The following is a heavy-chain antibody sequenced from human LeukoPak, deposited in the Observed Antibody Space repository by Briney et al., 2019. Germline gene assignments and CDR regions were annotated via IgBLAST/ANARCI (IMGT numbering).Heavy chain of an antibody. D-gene: IGHD2-2*01. CDR2: IYYSGST. J-gene: IGHJ4*02. CDR1: GGSISSYY. CDR3: ARDRPISGAVPAASRYYFDY. V-gene: IGHV4-59*01. Sequence: PSETLSLTCTVSGGSISSYYWSWIRQPPGKGLEWVGYIYYSGSTNYNPSLKSRVTISVDTSKNQFSLKLSSVTAADTAVYYCARDRPISGAVPAASRYYFDYRGQGTLVTVSS.